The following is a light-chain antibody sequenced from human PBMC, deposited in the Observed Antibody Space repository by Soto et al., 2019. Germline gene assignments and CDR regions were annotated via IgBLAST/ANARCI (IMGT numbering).Light chain of an antibody. CDR1: QSVNIY. V-gene: IGKV3-11*01. J-gene: IGKJ5*01. CDR3: KQRMTWPPIT. Sequence: VLTQSPATLSLSPGERATLSCRASQSVNIYLAWFQQKPGQAPRLLIYDTSNRATGIPARFSGSGSGTDFTLTISSLEPEDFAVYLCKQRMTWPPITFGQGTRLEIK. CDR2: DTS.